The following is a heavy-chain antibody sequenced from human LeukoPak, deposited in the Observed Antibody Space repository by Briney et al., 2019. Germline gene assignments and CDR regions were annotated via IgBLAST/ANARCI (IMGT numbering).Heavy chain of an antibody. CDR2: IKQDGSEK. J-gene: IGHJ1*01. CDR1: GFTFSSYW. D-gene: IGHD2-21*02. CDR3: TSWGDTTAEYFQR. Sequence: PGGSLRLSCAASGFTFSSYWVSWVRQAPGKGLEWVSNIKQDGSEKYYVDSVKGRFTISRDNAKNSLYLQMNSLRVEDTAVYYCTSWGDTTAEYFQRWGQGTLVTVSS. V-gene: IGHV3-7*01.